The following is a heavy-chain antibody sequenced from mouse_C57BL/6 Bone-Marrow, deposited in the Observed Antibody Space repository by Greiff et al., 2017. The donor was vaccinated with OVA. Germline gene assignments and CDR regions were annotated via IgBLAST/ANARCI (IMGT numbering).Heavy chain of an antibody. CDR2: IYPGDGDT. J-gene: IGHJ2*01. D-gene: IGHD1-1*01. Sequence: QVQLQQSGAELVKPGASVKISCKASGYAFSSYWMNWVKQRPGKGLEWIGQIYPGDGDTNYNGKFKGKATLTADKSSSTAYMQLSRLTSEDSAVYFCARVGCYYGSSYYFDYWGQGTTLTVSS. V-gene: IGHV1-80*01. CDR3: ARVGCYYGSSYYFDY. CDR1: GYAFSSYW.